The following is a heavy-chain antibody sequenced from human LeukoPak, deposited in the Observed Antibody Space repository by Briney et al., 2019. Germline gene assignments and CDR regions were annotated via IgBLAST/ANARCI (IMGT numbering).Heavy chain of an antibody. D-gene: IGHD4-17*01. Sequence: GVSVKVSCKASGYTFTRYGISWVRQAPGQGLEWMGWISAYNGNTKEAQKLQGRVTMTTDTSTTTAYMELRSLRSDDTAVYYCARVYGDFHFDYWGQGTLVTVSS. J-gene: IGHJ4*02. CDR2: ISAYNGNT. CDR1: GYTFTRYG. V-gene: IGHV1-18*01. CDR3: ARVYGDFHFDY.